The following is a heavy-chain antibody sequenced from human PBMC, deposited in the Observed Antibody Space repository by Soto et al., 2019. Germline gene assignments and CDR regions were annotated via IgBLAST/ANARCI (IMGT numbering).Heavy chain of an antibody. D-gene: IGHD1-26*01. CDR1: GGSISSSSYY. Sequence: QLQLQESGPGLVKPSETLSLTCTVSGGSISSSSYYWGWIRQPPGKGLEWSGSIYYSGSTYYNPSLKSRVTISVDTSKTQFSLKLSSVTAADTAVYYCARSSGGTYSYYYYGMDVWGQGTTVTVSS. CDR2: IYYSGST. V-gene: IGHV4-39*01. CDR3: ARSSGGTYSYYYYGMDV. J-gene: IGHJ6*02.